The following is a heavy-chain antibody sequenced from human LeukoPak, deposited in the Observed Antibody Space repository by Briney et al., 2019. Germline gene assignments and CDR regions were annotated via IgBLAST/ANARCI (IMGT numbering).Heavy chain of an antibody. CDR2: IGSSGSTI. CDR3: ARDVNGYFDY. V-gene: IGHV3-48*03. CDR1: GFTFSSYD. J-gene: IGHJ4*02. Sequence: PGGSLRLSCAASGFTFSSYDMTWVRQAPGKGLEWVSYIGSSGSTIYYADSVKGRFTISRDNAKNSLYLQMNSLRAEDTAVYYCARDVNGYFDYWGQGTLVTVSS.